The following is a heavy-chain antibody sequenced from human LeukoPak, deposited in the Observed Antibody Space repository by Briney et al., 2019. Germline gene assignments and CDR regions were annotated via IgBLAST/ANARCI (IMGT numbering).Heavy chain of an antibody. CDR2: IGGYNGDT. V-gene: IGHV1-18*01. D-gene: IGHD3-16*01. Sequence: ASVKVSCKASGYTFNSYSITWFRQAPGQGLEWMGWIGGYNGDTLYPQKFQGRVTVTTDTSSSTAYMELRNLRSDDTAVYHCARDISGGEDYWGQGTLVTVSS. CDR3: ARDISGGEDY. J-gene: IGHJ4*02. CDR1: GYTFNSYS.